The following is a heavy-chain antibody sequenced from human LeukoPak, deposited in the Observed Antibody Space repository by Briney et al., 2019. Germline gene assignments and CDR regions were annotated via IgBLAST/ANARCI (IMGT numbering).Heavy chain of an antibody. D-gene: IGHD6-19*01. J-gene: IGHJ4*02. CDR2: ISGSGDST. Sequence: GGSLRLSCAASGFTFSSYSMNWVRQAPGKGLEWVSGISGSGDSTYYADSVKGRFTISRDNSKNTLYLQMNSLRAEDTAVYYCARANSSAWHNFDFWGQGTLVTVSS. CDR1: GFTFSSYS. V-gene: IGHV3-23*01. CDR3: ARANSSAWHNFDF.